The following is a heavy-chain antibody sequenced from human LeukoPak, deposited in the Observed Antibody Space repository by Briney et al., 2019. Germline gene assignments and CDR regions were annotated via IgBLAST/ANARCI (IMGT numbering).Heavy chain of an antibody. CDR3: ARAYGDEEYFSDY. J-gene: IGHJ4*02. CDR1: GFTFSSYG. V-gene: IGHV3-21*01. CDR2: ISSSSSYI. D-gene: IGHD4-17*01. Sequence: GGSLRLSCAASGFTFSSYGMHWVRQAPGKGLEWVSSISSSSSYIYYTDSVKGRFTISRDNAKNSLYLQMNSLRAEDTAVYYCARAYGDEEYFSDYWGQGALVTVSS.